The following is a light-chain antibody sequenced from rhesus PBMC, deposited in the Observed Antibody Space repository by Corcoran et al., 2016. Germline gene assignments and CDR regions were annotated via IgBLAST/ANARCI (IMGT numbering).Light chain of an antibody. CDR1: ENGNNY. CDR3: QHYHSLPYS. CDR2: NAN. V-gene: IGKV1-32*01. J-gene: IGKJ2*01. Sequence: DIQMTQSPFSLSASVGDRVIITCPASENGNNYFNWYQQKPWKAPKVLFFNANRLESGVPSRFSGSGSGTEFPLTINSLQPDDFATYYCQHYHSLPYSFGQGTRVEIK.